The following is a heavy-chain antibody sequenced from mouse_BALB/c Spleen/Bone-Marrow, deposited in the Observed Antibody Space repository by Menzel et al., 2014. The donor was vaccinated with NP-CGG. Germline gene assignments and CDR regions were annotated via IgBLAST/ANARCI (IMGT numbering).Heavy chain of an antibody. CDR2: VWAGGTT. Sequence: QVQLKQSGPGLVAPSQSLSITCTVSGSSLTTYGVHWVRQPPGKGLEWLGVVWAGGTTNYNSALMSRLSISKDNSKSQVFLKMNSLQTDDTAMYYCATTMITAFDYWGQGTTLTVSS. V-gene: IGHV2-9*02. CDR3: ATTMITAFDY. D-gene: IGHD2-4*01. J-gene: IGHJ2*01. CDR1: GSSLTTYG.